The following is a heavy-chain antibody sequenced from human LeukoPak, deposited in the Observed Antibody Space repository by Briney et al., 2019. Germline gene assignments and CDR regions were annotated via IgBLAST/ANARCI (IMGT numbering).Heavy chain of an antibody. CDR3: ATSLAAAGTFSWFDP. Sequence: PSETLSLTCTVSGGSISSYYWSWIRQPPGKGLEWIGYIYYSGSTNYNPSLKSRVTISVDTSKNQFSLKLSSVTAADTAVYYCATSLAAAGTFSWFDPWGQGTLVTVSS. J-gene: IGHJ5*02. CDR1: GGSISSYY. CDR2: IYYSGST. V-gene: IGHV4-59*01. D-gene: IGHD6-13*01.